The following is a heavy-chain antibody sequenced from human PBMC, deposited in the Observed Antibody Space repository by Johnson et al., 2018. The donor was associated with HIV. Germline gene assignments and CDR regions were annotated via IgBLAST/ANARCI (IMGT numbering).Heavy chain of an antibody. Sequence: VLLVESGGGSVKSGGSLRLSCAASGFTFSSYGMHWVRQAPGKGLEWVAFIRYDGSNKYYAESVKGRVTISRDNSKNTLYLQMNSLRAEDTAVYYCATSLYYYDSSGFSFDAFDIWGQGTLVTVSS. CDR3: ATSLYYYDSSGFSFDAFDI. CDR2: IRYDGSNK. J-gene: IGHJ3*02. V-gene: IGHV3-30*02. CDR1: GFTFSSYG. D-gene: IGHD3-22*01.